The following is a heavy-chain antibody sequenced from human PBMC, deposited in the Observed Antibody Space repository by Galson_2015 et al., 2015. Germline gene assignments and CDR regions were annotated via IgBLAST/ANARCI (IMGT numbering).Heavy chain of an antibody. Sequence: SLRLSCAASGFTFSSYSLNWVRQAPGKGLEWVSSITSSSSYIYYADSVKGRFTISRDNAKNSLYLQMNSLRAEDTAVYYCARVMVATTDYWGQGTLVTVSS. D-gene: IGHD5-12*01. CDR1: GFTFSSYS. V-gene: IGHV3-21*01. CDR3: ARVMVATTDY. J-gene: IGHJ4*02. CDR2: ITSSSSYI.